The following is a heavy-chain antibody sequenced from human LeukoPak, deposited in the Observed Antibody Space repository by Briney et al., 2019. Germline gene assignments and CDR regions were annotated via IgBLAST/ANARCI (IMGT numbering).Heavy chain of an antibody. CDR3: ARDRFYFGSGRNYMDV. CDR2: INPSSGGS. D-gene: IGHD3-10*01. Sequence: ASVKVSCRASGYSFTTSYIHWVRQAPGQGLEWMGIINPSSGGSSYAQKFQGRVTMTRDTSTSTVYMKLTSLRSEDTAVYYCARDRFYFGSGRNYMDVWGQGTTVTVSS. J-gene: IGHJ6*02. V-gene: IGHV1-46*01. CDR1: GYSFTTSY.